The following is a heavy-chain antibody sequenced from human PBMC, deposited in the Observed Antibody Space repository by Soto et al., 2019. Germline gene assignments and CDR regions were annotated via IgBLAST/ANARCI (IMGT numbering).Heavy chain of an antibody. CDR3: ARGGDSSKWFVT. J-gene: IGHJ5*02. CDR1: GGSITSGGSF. V-gene: IGHV4-31*03. D-gene: IGHD2-15*01. Sequence: KSSESRSRTCTVGGGSITSGGSFCSWIRQHPGKGPEWIAFIGYSGATSYNPSLASRVTISSDTYKSQFSLNLRSVTAADTAVYYCARGGDSSKWFVTWGQGTLVTVSS. CDR2: IGYSGAT.